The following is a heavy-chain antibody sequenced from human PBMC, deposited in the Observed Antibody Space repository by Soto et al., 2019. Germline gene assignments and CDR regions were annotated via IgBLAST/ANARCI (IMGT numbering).Heavy chain of an antibody. CDR2: INSDGSST. CDR1: GFTFSSYW. D-gene: IGHD3-22*01. J-gene: IGHJ6*02. Sequence: GGSLRLSCAASGFTFSSYWMHWVRQAPGKGLVWVSRINSDGSSTSYADSVKGQLTISRDNAKNTLYLQMNSLRAEDTAVYYCARLADYDSSGYPYYYQYGMDVWGQGTTVTVSS. V-gene: IGHV3-74*01. CDR3: ARLADYDSSGYPYYYQYGMDV.